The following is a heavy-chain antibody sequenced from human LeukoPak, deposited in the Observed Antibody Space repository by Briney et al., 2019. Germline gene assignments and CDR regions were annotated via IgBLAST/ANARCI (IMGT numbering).Heavy chain of an antibody. V-gene: IGHV4-31*03. D-gene: IGHD3-22*01. Sequence: PSQTLSLTCTLSGDSISSGAYYGSWIRQHPGKRLEWIGCISYTGHTYHNPSRSSRLTISVDTSKNHFSLQLSCVPAADTAVYYCARDYYAASGYHYEKAFAIWGQGTMVTVSS. CDR3: ARDYYAASGYHYEKAFAI. CDR1: GDSISSGAYY. CDR2: ISYTGHT. J-gene: IGHJ3*02.